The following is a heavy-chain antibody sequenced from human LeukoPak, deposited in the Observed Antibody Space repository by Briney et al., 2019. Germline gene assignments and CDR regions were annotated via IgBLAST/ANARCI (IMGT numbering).Heavy chain of an antibody. J-gene: IGHJ4*02. Sequence: TGGSLRLSCAASGFTFSNYGMHWVRLAPGKGLEWVAFMRYDGGSQYYADSVKGRFTISRDNSKNALYLQMNSLRGEDTAMYYCAKDGLWSTYTRGFDYWGQGALVTVSS. V-gene: IGHV3-30*02. D-gene: IGHD3-16*01. CDR1: GFTFSNYG. CDR2: MRYDGGSQ. CDR3: AKDGLWSTYTRGFDY.